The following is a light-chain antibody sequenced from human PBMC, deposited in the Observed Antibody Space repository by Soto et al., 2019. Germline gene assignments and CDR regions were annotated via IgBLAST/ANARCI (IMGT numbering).Light chain of an antibody. CDR2: VAS. CDR1: QSVSSN. Sequence: EIVMTQSPATLSVSPGERATLSCRASQSVSSNLAWYQQKPGQTPTLLIYVASTRATGIPDRYSGSGSGTEFTLTISSLQSEDVAVYYCQQYNVWPLTFGGGTKVEFK. V-gene: IGKV3-15*01. CDR3: QQYNVWPLT. J-gene: IGKJ4*01.